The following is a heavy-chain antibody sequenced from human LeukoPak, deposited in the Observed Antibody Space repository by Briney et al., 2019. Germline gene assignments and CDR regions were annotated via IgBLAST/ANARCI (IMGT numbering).Heavy chain of an antibody. J-gene: IGHJ4*02. D-gene: IGHD6-19*01. Sequence: ASVKVSCKASGYTFTSYYMHWVRQAPGQGLEWMGIINPSGGSTSYAQKFQGRVTMTRDTSTSTVYMELSSLSSEDTAVYYCARSRGWFAFDYWGQGTLVTVSS. V-gene: IGHV1-46*01. CDR1: GYTFTSYY. CDR3: ARSRGWFAFDY. CDR2: INPSGGST.